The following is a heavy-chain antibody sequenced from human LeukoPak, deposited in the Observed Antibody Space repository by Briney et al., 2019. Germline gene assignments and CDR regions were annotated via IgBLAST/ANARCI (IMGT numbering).Heavy chain of an antibody. D-gene: IGHD6-6*01. CDR2: IKQDGSEK. V-gene: IGHV3-7*01. Sequence: PGGSLRLSCAASGFTFSSYWMSWVRQAPGKGLEWVANIKQDGSEKYYVDSVKGRFTISRDNAKNSLYLQMNSLRAEDTAVYYCARDPPSSPFGTAAGFADYWGQGTLVTVSS. CDR1: GFTFSSYW. J-gene: IGHJ4*02. CDR3: ARDPPSSPFGTAAGFADY.